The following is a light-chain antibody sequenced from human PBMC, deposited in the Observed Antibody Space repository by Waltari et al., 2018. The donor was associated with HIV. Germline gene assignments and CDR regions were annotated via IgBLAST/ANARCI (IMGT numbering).Light chain of an antibody. CDR3: HQYISRPYT. V-gene: IGKV3-15*01. Sequence: EIVMTQSPATLSLSPGERATLSCKASESVVNYLAWYQQTPGQAPGLLIYGASTTATGFAGRFSGNGSGTEFTLTINSLQPEDFAIYYCHQYISRPYTFGQGTKLEI. J-gene: IGKJ2*01. CDR1: ESVVNY. CDR2: GAS.